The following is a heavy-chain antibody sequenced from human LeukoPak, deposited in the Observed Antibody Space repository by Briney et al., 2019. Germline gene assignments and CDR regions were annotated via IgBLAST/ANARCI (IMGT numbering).Heavy chain of an antibody. V-gene: IGHV1-2*02. J-gene: IGHJ4*01. CDR3: ARDGHPYNWNDFEY. D-gene: IGHD1-1*01. Sequence: ASVKVSCKASGYTFTGYYMHWVRQAPGQGLEWMGWVNPNTGGTYYAQRFQGRVTMTRDTSISTAYMELRSLKSDDTAVYYCARDGHPYNWNDFEYWGEGALGTVSS. CDR1: GYTFTGYY. CDR2: VNPNTGGT.